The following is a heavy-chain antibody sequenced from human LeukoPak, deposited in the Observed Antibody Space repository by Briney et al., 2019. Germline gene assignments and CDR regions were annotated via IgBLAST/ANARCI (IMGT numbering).Heavy chain of an antibody. CDR1: GFSFSTY. V-gene: IGHV4-39*07. CDR2: VYYNGYT. Sequence: GSLRLSCAASGFSFSTYWMSWVRQAPGKGLEWIGSVYYNGYTYYDPSLKSRVTMSVDTSKNHFSLSLTSVTAADTAVYYCASARWGGADFGSSWYSWVYWGQGTLVTVSS. CDR3: ASARWGGADFGSSWYSWVY. J-gene: IGHJ4*02. D-gene: IGHD6-13*01.